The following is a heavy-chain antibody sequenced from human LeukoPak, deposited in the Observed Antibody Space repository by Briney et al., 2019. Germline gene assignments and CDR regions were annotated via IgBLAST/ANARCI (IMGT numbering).Heavy chain of an antibody. CDR1: GLTVSSIY. J-gene: IGHJ3*02. D-gene: IGHD1-1*01. CDR3: ARTTRAFDI. V-gene: IGHV3-66*01. CDR2: TYSGGSS. Sequence: GGSLRLSCAASGLTVSSIYISWVRQAPGKGLEWVSLTYSGGSSYYADSVEGRFTISRDIPKNTLYLQMNSLRAEDTAAYYCARTTRAFDIWGQGTLVTVSS.